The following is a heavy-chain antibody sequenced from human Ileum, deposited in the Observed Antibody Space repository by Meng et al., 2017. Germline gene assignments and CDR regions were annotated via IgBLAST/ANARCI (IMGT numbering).Heavy chain of an antibody. CDR3: VTAWPN. Sequence: GESLKISCVGSGFTFSNTWPSWVRQAPGKGLEWVGRIKSKTAGETTAYAAPVKGRFTISREESKNTVYLQINSPKSEDTAVYYCVTAWPNWGQGTRVTGYS. V-gene: IGHV3-15*01. CDR1: GFTFSNTW. J-gene: IGHJ4*02. CDR2: IKSKTAGETT. D-gene: IGHD1-20*01.